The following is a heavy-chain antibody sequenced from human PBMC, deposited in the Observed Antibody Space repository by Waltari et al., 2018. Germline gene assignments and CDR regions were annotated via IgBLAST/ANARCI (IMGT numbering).Heavy chain of an antibody. J-gene: IGHJ4*02. CDR2: ISSSGSTL. V-gene: IGHV3-48*03. D-gene: IGHD5-12*01. Sequence: EVQLLESGGGLGQPGGSLRLSCPASGFSFSSYEMNWVRQAPGKGLEWLSYISSSGSTLYYADSVKGRFTISRDNTKNSLYLQMNSLRAEDTGVYYCARPRSVAFFDYWGQGTLVTVSS. CDR3: ARPRSVAFFDY. CDR1: GFSFSSYE.